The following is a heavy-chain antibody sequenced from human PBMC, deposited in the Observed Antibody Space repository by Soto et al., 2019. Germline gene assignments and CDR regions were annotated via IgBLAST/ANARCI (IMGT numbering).Heavy chain of an antibody. D-gene: IGHD2-2*01. Sequence: EVHLLESGGALVQPGGSLRLSCAASGFTFISSAINWVRQAPGKGLEWVSIIGAGGANIYYADSVKGRFTISRDDSKNTVYLQMNTLRAEDTATYYCVFHFNNYQSYSWGQGTQVIVSS. CDR2: IGAGGANI. CDR1: GFTFISSA. V-gene: IGHV3-23*01. CDR3: VFHFNNYQSYS. J-gene: IGHJ4*02.